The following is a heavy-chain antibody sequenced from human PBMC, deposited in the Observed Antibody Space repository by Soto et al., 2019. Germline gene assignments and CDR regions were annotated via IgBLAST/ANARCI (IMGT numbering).Heavy chain of an antibody. D-gene: IGHD3-16*01. J-gene: IGHJ6*02. CDR2: MNAKSGDT. CDR1: GYTFSDFD. V-gene: IGHV1-8*01. CDR3: ARGNPFNYAGFDV. Sequence: SVKVSCKASGYTFSDFDINWLRQSAGQGPEWMGWMNAKSGDTFSAQRLQGKFNMTWDTSLSTAYMEVGSLTSDDAAIYYCARGNPFNYAGFDVWGQGTTVTVSS.